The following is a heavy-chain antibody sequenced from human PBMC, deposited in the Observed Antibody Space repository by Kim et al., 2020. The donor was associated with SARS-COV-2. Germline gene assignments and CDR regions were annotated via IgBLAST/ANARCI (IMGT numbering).Heavy chain of an antibody. CDR3: ARGEDILTGYVWYFDL. CDR2: ISSSSYT. V-gene: IGHV3-11*05. CDR1: GFTFSDYY. D-gene: IGHD3-9*01. J-gene: IGHJ2*01. Sequence: GGSLRLSCAASGFTFSDYYMSWIRQAPGKGLEWVSYISSSSYTNYADSVKGRFTISRDNAKNSLYLQMNSLRAEDTAVYYCARGEDILTGYVWYFDLWGRGTLVTVSS.